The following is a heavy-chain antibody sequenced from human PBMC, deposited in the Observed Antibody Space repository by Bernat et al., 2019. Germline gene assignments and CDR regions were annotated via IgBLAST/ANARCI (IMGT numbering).Heavy chain of an antibody. J-gene: IGHJ5*02. Sequence: QVQLQQWGAGLLKPSETLSLTCAVYGGSFSGYYWSWIRQPPGKGLEWIGEINHSGSTNYNPSLKSRVTISVDTSKNQFSLKLSSVTAADTAVYYCARGRGYYYGSGDRYWFDPWGQGTLVTVSS. CDR3: ARGRGYYYGSGDRYWFDP. CDR2: INHSGST. CDR1: GGSFSGYY. V-gene: IGHV4-34*01. D-gene: IGHD3-10*01.